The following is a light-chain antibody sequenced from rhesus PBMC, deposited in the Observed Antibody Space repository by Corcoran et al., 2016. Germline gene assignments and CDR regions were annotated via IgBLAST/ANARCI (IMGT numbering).Light chain of an antibody. CDR1: QGLGHRYGTTH. Sequence: DVVMTQSPLSLPITPGQPASMSCRSSQGLGHRYGTTHLTWYQQKPGKPPRVLIYKVSYRYSGVPDRFSGSGDGTDVTLNIRRVEAEDAGIYYCGQETHWPFTFGPGTRLDIK. V-gene: IGKV2-64*02. CDR3: GQETHWPFT. CDR2: KVS. J-gene: IGKJ3*01.